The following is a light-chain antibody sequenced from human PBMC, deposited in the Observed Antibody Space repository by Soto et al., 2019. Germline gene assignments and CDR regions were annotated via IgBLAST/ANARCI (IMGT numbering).Light chain of an antibody. J-gene: IGKJ5*01. CDR2: DAS. V-gene: IGKV3-11*01. CDR1: QSVSRY. CDR3: QQRSNWPIT. Sequence: EIVLTQSPATLSLSPGERATLSCRASQSVSRYLAWYQQKPGQAPRLLIYDASNRATGIPARFSGSGSGTDFTLTISRLEPEDFAVYYCQQRSNWPITFGQGTRLEN.